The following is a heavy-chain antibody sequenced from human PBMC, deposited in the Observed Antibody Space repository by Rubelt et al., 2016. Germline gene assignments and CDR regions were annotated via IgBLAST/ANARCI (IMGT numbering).Heavy chain of an antibody. Sequence: GTTNYSPSLKSRVTISVDTSKNQFSLKLSSVTAADTAVYYCAREVYCGGDCYSEDAFDIWGQGTMVTVSS. D-gene: IGHD2-21*02. CDR3: AREVYCGGDCYSEDAFDI. CDR2: GTT. V-gene: IGHV4-59*01. J-gene: IGHJ3*02.